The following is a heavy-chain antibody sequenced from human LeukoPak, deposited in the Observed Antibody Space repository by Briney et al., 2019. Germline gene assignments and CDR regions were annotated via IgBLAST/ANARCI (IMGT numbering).Heavy chain of an antibody. J-gene: IGHJ4*02. Sequence: ASVKVSCKASGYTFTSYDIHWVRQATGQGLEWMGWMNPNSGNTGYAQKFQGRVTMTRNTSISTAYMELSSLRSEDTAVYYCARAQQQLTNDYWGQGTLVTVSS. CDR3: ARAQQQLTNDY. V-gene: IGHV1-8*01. CDR2: MNPNSGNT. CDR1: GYTFTSYD. D-gene: IGHD6-13*01.